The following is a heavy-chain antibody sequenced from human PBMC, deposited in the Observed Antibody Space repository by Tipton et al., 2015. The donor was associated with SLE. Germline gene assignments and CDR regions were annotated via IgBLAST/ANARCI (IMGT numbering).Heavy chain of an antibody. CDR2: IYYSGST. V-gene: IGHV4-59*01. CDR3: ARDLYGGATRLDY. J-gene: IGHJ4*02. CDR1: GDSISSYY. D-gene: IGHD1-26*01. Sequence: TLSLTCTVSGDSISSYYWSWIRQPPGKGLEWIGYIYYSGSTNYHPSLKGRGTISVDTSKNQFSLKLNSVTAADTAVYYCARDLYGGATRLDYWGQGTLVTVSS.